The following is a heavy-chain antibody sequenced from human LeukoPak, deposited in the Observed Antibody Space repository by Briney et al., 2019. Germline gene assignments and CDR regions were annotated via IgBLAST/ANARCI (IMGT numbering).Heavy chain of an antibody. Sequence: GGSLRLSCAASGFTFSRYGMYWVRQAPGKGLEWVALISYDKSHRYYADSVKGRFTISRDNAKNSLYLQMNSLRAEDTAVYYCARAGDGYNHYWGQGTLVTVSS. CDR3: ARAGDGYNHY. V-gene: IGHV3-30*03. D-gene: IGHD5-24*01. CDR2: ISYDKSHR. CDR1: GFTFSRYG. J-gene: IGHJ4*02.